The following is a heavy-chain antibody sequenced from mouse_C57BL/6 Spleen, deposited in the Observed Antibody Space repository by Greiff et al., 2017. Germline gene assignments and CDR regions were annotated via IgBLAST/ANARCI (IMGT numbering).Heavy chain of an antibody. V-gene: IGHV14-4*01. J-gene: IGHJ3*01. D-gene: IGHD1-1*01. CDR3: TYYYGSSLFAY. CDR2: IDPENGDT. Sequence: EVQLQQSGAELVRPGASVKLSCTASGFNIKDDYMHWVKQRPEQGLEWIGWIDPENGDTEYASKFQGKATITADTSSNTAYLQLSSLTSEDTAVYYCTYYYGSSLFAYWGQGTLVTVSA. CDR1: GFNIKDDY.